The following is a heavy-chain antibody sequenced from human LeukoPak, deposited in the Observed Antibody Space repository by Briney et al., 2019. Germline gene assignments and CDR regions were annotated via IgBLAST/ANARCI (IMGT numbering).Heavy chain of an antibody. V-gene: IGHV3-21*01. CDR3: ARYAGYCSGGSCTLSTWYLDL. Sequence: GGSLRLSCAASGFTFSTYTMNWVRQAPGKGLEWVSSIGSSSSSIYYADSVKGRFTISRDNAKNLLYLQMNSLRAEDTAVYFCARYAGYCSGGSCTLSTWYLDLWGRGTLVTVSS. CDR2: IGSSSSSI. CDR1: GFTFSTYT. J-gene: IGHJ2*01. D-gene: IGHD2-15*01.